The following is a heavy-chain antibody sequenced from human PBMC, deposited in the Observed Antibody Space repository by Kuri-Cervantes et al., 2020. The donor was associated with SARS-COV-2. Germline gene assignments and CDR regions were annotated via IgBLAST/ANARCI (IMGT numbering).Heavy chain of an antibody. Sequence: GESLKISCAASGFTFSSYAMHWVRQAPGKGLEWVAVISYDGSNKYYADSVKGRFTISRDNSRNTLHLQMNSLRAEDTAVYYCARDIVGAPYYYYYYMDVWGKGTTVTVSS. J-gene: IGHJ6*03. CDR1: GFTFSSYA. CDR2: ISYDGSNK. D-gene: IGHD1-26*01. CDR3: ARDIVGAPYYYYYYMDV. V-gene: IGHV3-30-3*01.